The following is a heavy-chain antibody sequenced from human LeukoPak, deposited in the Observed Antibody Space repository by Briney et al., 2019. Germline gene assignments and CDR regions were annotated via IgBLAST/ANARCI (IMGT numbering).Heavy chain of an antibody. CDR3: ASSGSQGYYGSGSPDY. J-gene: IGHJ4*02. CDR1: GYSISSGYY. Sequence: PSETLSLTCTVSGYSISSGYYWGWIRQPPGKGLECIGSIYHSGSTYYNPSLKSRVTISVDTSKNQFSLKLSSVTAADTAVYYCASSGSQGYYGSGSPDYWGQGTLVTVSS. V-gene: IGHV4-38-2*02. D-gene: IGHD3-10*01. CDR2: IYHSGST.